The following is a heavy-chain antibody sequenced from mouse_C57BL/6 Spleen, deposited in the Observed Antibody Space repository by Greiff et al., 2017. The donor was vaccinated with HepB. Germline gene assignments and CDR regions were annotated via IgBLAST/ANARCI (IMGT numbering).Heavy chain of an antibody. J-gene: IGHJ4*01. CDR1: GYAFSSYW. Sequence: VQLQQSGAELVKPGASVKISCKASGYAFSSYWMNWVKQRPGKGLEWIGQIYPGDGDTNYNGKFKGKATLTADKSSSTAYMQLSSLTSEDSAVYVCAREGAYYSNYYAMDYWGQGTSVTVSS. V-gene: IGHV1-80*01. D-gene: IGHD2-5*01. CDR2: IYPGDGDT. CDR3: AREGAYYSNYYAMDY.